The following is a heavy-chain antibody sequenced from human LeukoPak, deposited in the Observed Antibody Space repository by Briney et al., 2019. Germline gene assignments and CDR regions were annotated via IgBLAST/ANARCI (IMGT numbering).Heavy chain of an antibody. J-gene: IGHJ4*02. CDR1: GYSFTSYW. Sequence: GESLKISCKGSGYSFTSYWISWVRQMPGKGLEWMGRIDPSDSYTNYSPSFQGHVTISADKSFSTAYLQWSSLKASDTAMYYCARLPNYDFWSGYYSFDYWGQGTLVTVSS. CDR2: IDPSDSYT. CDR3: ARLPNYDFWSGYYSFDY. D-gene: IGHD3-3*01. V-gene: IGHV5-10-1*01.